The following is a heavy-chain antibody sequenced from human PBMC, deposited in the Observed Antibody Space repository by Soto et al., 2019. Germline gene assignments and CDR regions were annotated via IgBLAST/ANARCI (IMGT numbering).Heavy chain of an antibody. CDR2: IYYSGST. CDR1: GGSVSSGSYY. V-gene: IGHV4-61*01. D-gene: IGHD5-12*01. CDR3: ARDGGSGDEVSIDY. J-gene: IGHJ4*02. Sequence: SETLSLTCTVSGGSVSSGSYYWSWIRQPPGKGLEWIGYIYYSGSTNYNPSLKSRVTISVDTSKNQFSLKLSSVTAADTAVYYCARDGGSGDEVSIDYWGQGTLVTVSS.